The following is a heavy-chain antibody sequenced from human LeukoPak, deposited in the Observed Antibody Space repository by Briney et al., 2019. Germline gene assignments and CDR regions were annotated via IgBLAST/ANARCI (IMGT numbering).Heavy chain of an antibody. CDR2: IKEDGSET. CDR3: ARDPYVSNFDY. D-gene: IGHD3-10*02. J-gene: IGHJ4*02. V-gene: IGHV3-7*03. CDR1: GFTFSNYR. Sequence: GGSLRLSCAASGFTFSNYRMSWVRQAPGKGPEWMGNIKEDGSETYYVDSVKGRFTISRDNAQNSLYLHMHSLRVEDTAVYYCARDPYVSNFDYWGQGTLVTVSS.